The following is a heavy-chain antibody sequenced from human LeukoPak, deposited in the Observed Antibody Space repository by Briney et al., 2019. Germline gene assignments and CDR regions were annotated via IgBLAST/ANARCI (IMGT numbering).Heavy chain of an antibody. CDR3: ASHSIFPGHYYFDY. J-gene: IGHJ4*02. Sequence: SETLSLTCAVGGGFCSGYYWSWIRQPPGKGLEWIGEINHSGSTNYNPSLKSRVTISVDTSKNKFSLKLSSLTAADTAVYYCASHSIFPGHYYFDYWGQGTLVTVSS. CDR2: INHSGST. V-gene: IGHV4-34*01. D-gene: IGHD3-9*01. CDR1: GGFCSGYY.